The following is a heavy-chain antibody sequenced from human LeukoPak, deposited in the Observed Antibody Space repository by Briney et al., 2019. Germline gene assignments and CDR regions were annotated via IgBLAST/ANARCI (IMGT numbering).Heavy chain of an antibody. CDR2: IYHSGTT. V-gene: IGHV4-4*02. CDR3: ARGLGSNSPHNWFDP. J-gene: IGHJ5*02. CDR1: GDSISSAHW. Sequence: PSETLSLTCTVSGDSISSAHWWSWVRQAPEKGLEWIGEIYHSGTTNYNPTLKSRVTTLVDKSKNQFSLELNSVTAADTAIYYRARGLGSNSPHNWFDPWGQGILVTISS. D-gene: IGHD1-26*01.